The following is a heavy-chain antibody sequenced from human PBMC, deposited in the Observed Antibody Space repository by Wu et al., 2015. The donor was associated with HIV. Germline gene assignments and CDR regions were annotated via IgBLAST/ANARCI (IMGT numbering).Heavy chain of an antibody. D-gene: IGHD3-16*01. CDR3: ARGVWRFGRDSWTR. Sequence: IQLVQSGAEVKKPGTSVKVSCNTFGYTFYNYGLSWVRQAPGQGLEWMGWISVHNTNYVKKFQGRFTMTIDTSTSTAYMELKDLRPNDTAEYYCARGVWRFGRDSWTRWGQGTLVTVAS. V-gene: IGHV1-18*01. J-gene: IGHJ4*02. CDR1: GYTFYNYG. CDR2: ISVHNT.